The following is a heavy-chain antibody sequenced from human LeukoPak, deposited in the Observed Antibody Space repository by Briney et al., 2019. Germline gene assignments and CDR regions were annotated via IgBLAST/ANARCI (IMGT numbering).Heavy chain of an antibody. J-gene: IGHJ5*02. D-gene: IGHD7-27*01. CDR2: ISSSSSTI. Sequence: GGSLRLSCAASGFTFSSYSMNWVRQAPGKGLEWVSYISSSSSTIYYAGSVKGRFTISRDNAKNSLYLQMNSLRAEDTAVYYCASWDWFDPWGQGTLVTVSS. V-gene: IGHV3-48*04. CDR1: GFTFSSYS. CDR3: ASWDWFDP.